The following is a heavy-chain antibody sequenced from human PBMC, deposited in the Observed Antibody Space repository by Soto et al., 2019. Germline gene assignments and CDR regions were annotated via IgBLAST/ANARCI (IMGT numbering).Heavy chain of an antibody. D-gene: IGHD5-12*01. V-gene: IGHV1-8*01. J-gene: IGHJ6*03. CDR3: ARVGVATITGYYYMDV. CDR1: GYTFTSYD. CDR2: MNPNSGNT. Sequence: ASVKVSCKASGYTFTSYDINWVRQATGQRLEWMGWMNPNSGNTGYAQKFQGRVTMTRNTSISTAYMELSSLRSEDTAVYYCARVGVATITGYYYMDVWGKGTTVTVSS.